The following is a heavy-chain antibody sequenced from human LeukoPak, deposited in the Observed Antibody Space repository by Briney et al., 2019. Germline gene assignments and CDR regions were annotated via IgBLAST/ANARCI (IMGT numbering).Heavy chain of an antibody. V-gene: IGHV4-59*01. J-gene: IGHJ3*02. CDR3: ARDLNSYGSAAFDI. D-gene: IGHD5-18*01. CDR1: GGSISSYY. CDR2: IYYSGSA. Sequence: SETLSLTCTVSGGSISSYYWSWIRQPPGKGLEWIGYIYYSGSANYNPSLKSRVTISVDTSKNQFSLKLSSVTAADTAVYYCARDLNSYGSAAFDIWGQGTMVTVSS.